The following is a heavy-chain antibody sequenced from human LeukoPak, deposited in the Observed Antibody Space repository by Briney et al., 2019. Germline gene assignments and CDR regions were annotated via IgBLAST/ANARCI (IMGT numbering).Heavy chain of an antibody. CDR2: INPSGGST. Sequence: GASVKVSCKASGYTFTSYYMHRVRQAPGQGLEWMGIINPSGGSTSYAQKFQGRVTMTRDTSTSTVYMELSSLRSEDTAVYYCARDVGGNDFWSGYTFHWGQGTLVTVSS. CDR1: GYTFTSYY. D-gene: IGHD3-3*01. J-gene: IGHJ4*02. CDR3: ARDVGGNDFWSGYTFH. V-gene: IGHV1-46*01.